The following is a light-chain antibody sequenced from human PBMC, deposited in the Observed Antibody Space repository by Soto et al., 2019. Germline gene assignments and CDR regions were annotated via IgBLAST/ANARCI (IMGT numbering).Light chain of an antibody. CDR3: QQYNYWPALT. V-gene: IGKV3-15*01. CDR2: GAS. Sequence: EIVMTQSPATLSVSPGERATLSCRASQSVRSNLAWYQQKPGQAPRLLIYGASTRATGIPARFSGSGSGTEFTLIISSLQSEDFALYYCQQYNYWPALTFGGGTKVEIK. J-gene: IGKJ4*01. CDR1: QSVRSN.